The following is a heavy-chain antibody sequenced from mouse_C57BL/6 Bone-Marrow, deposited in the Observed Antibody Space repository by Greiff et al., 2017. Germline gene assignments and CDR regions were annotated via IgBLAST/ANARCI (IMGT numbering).Heavy chain of an antibody. CDR1: GYTFTSYD. J-gene: IGHJ1*03. Sequence: VQLQQSGPELVKPGASVKLSCKASGYTFTSYDITWVKPRPGQGLEWIGWIYPRDGSTKYNEKFKGKATLTVDTASSTAYMELHSLTSEDSAVYCGARERLVLLRGYFDVWGTGTTVTVSS. CDR3: ARERLVLLRGYFDV. V-gene: IGHV1-85*01. CDR2: IYPRDGST. D-gene: IGHD1-1*01.